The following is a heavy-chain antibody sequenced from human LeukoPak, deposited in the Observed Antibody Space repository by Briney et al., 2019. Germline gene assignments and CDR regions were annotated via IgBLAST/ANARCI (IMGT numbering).Heavy chain of an antibody. CDR3: ASAGYSSGWRSLHY. V-gene: IGHV3-74*01. J-gene: IGHJ4*02. CDR2: INSDGSST. Sequence: QPGGSLRLSCAAFGFTFRSYWMHWVRQAPGKGLVWVSRINSDGSSTTYADSVKGRFTISRDNVKDTLYLQMNSLRADDTAVYYCASAGYSSGWRSLHYWGQGTLVTVSS. CDR1: GFTFRSYW. D-gene: IGHD6-19*01.